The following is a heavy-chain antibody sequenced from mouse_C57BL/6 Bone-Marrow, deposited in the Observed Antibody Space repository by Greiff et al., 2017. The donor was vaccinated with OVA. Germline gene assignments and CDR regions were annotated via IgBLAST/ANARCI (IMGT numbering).Heavy chain of an antibody. V-gene: IGHV1-64*01. CDR3: ASSYWYVDV. J-gene: IGHJ1*03. CDR2: IHPNSGST. Sequence: QLKESGAALVKPGASVKLSCKASGYTFTSYWMHWVKQRPGQGLEWIGMIHPNSGSTNYNEKFKSKATLTVDKSSSTAYMQLSSLTSEDSAVYYCASSYWYVDVWGTGTTVTVSS. CDR1: GYTFTSYW.